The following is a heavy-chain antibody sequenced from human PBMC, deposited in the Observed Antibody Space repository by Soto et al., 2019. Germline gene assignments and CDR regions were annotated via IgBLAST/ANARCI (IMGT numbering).Heavy chain of an antibody. CDR1: GFSFSSYS. V-gene: IGHV3-23*01. CDR2: MSANGGST. CDR3: ANSWGDTWQESAFDI. D-gene: IGHD2-21*01. J-gene: IGHJ3*02. Sequence: EVQLLESGGDLRQPGGSLRLSCAASGFSFSSYSMSWVRHVPGKGLQWVSGMSANGGSTYYADTVKGRFTTSRDNSRKPMDLQMNGLRADDTAVYYCANSWGDTWQESAFDIGGVGTMVTVSA.